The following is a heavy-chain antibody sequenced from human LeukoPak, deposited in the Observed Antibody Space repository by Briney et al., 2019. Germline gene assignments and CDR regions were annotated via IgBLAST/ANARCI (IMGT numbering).Heavy chain of an antibody. CDR2: ISWNSGSI. CDR3: AKDFSGGFYDILTGYYNDHFDY. D-gene: IGHD3-9*01. J-gene: IGHJ4*02. Sequence: PGGSLRLSCAASGFTFDDYAMHWVRQAPGKGLEWVSGISWNSGSIGYADSVKGRFTISRDNSKNTLYLQMNSLRAEDTAVYYCAKDFSGGFYDILTGYYNDHFDYWGQGTLVTVSS. CDR1: GFTFDDYA. V-gene: IGHV3-9*01.